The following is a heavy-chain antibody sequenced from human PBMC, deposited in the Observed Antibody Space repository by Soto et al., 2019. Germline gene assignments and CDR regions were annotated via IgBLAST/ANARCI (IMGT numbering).Heavy chain of an antibody. CDR2: IYYSGST. V-gene: IGHV4-31*03. D-gene: IGHD3-3*01. CDR3: ARDRYDFWSGTIYYYYGMDV. J-gene: IGHJ6*02. Sequence: PSETLSLTCTVAGGSISSGGYYWSWNRQHPGKGLEWIGYIYYSGSTYYNPSLKSRVTISVDTSKNQFSLKLSSVTAADTAVYYCARDRYDFWSGTIYYYYGMDVWGQGTTVTVSS. CDR1: GGSISSGGYY.